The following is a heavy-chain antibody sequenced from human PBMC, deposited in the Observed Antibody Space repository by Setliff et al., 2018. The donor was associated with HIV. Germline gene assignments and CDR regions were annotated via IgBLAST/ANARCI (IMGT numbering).Heavy chain of an antibody. CDR2: VNHDENT. CDR3: ARKPSILVAEGGGAFDI. CDR1: GGSFSGYY. J-gene: IGHJ3*02. V-gene: IGHV4-34*01. Sequence: SETLSLTCAVYGGSFSGYYWSWIRQPPKKGLEWIGEVNHDENTNYNPSLKSRVTISADTSKNQFSLKLSSVTAADTAVYYCARKPSILVAEGGGAFDIWGQGTMVTVSS. D-gene: IGHD5-12*01.